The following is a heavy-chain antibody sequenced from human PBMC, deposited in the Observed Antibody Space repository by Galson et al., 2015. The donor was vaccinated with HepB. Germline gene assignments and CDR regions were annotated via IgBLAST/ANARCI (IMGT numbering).Heavy chain of an antibody. CDR1: GFTFDDYT. CDR2: ISWDGGST. J-gene: IGHJ4*02. D-gene: IGHD1-7*01. V-gene: IGHV3-43*01. CDR3: AKDKEAAGTTLLDY. Sequence: SLRLSCAASGFTFDDYTMHWVRQAPGKGLEWVSLISWDGGSTYYADSVKGRFTISRGNSKNSLYLQMNSLRTEDTALYYCAKDKEAAGTTLLDYWGQGTLVTVSS.